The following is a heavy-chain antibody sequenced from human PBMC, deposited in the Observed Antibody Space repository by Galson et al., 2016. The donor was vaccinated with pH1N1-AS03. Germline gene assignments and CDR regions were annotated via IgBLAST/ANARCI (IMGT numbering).Heavy chain of an antibody. CDR1: GYRFTSSW. CDR3: AIRVDFWSGLPYYFDY. V-gene: IGHV5-51*01. J-gene: IGHJ4*02. Sequence: QSGAEVKKPGESLKISCKGSGYRFTSSWIGWVRQMPGKGLEWMGVIYPGDSGTRYSPSFQGQVTISVDKSISTAYLQWSSLKASDTAMYYCAIRVDFWSGLPYYFDYWGQGTLVTVSS. D-gene: IGHD3-3*01. CDR2: IYPGDSGT.